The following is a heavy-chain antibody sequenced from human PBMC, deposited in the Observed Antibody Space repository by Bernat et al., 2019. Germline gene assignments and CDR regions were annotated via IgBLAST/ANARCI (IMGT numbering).Heavy chain of an antibody. CDR1: GFTFSSYS. V-gene: IGHV3-21*01. J-gene: IGHJ3*02. CDR3: ARDIHGYYDSSGEDAFDI. Sequence: EVQLVESGGGLVKPGGSLRLSCAASGFTFSSYSMNWVRQAPGKGLEWVSSISSSSSYIYSADSVNGRFTISRDNAKNSLYLQMNSLRAEDTAVYYCARDIHGYYDSSGEDAFDIWGQGTMVTVSS. CDR2: ISSSSSYI. D-gene: IGHD3-22*01.